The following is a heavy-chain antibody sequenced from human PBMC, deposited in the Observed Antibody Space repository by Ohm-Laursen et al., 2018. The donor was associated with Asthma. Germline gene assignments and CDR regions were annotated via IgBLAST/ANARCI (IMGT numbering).Heavy chain of an antibody. CDR3: ARDGPELPTELDY. V-gene: IGHV3-11*04. CDR1: GFTFSDYY. Sequence: SLRLSCAASGFTFSDYYMNWIRQAPGKGLEWVSYIGSGGGTIYYADSVKGRFTISRDNAENSLYLQMNSLRAEDTAVYYCARDGPELPTELDYWGPGTLVTVSS. D-gene: IGHD1-14*01. J-gene: IGHJ4*02. CDR2: IGSGGGTI.